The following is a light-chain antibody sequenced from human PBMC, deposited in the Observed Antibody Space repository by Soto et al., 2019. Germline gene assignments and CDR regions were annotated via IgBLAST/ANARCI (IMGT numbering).Light chain of an antibody. Sequence: QSVLTQPASVSGSPEQSITISCTGTSSDVGFYKLVSWYQQYPGKAPKLILYENTKRPSGLSDRFSGSMSDNTASLTISGLQAEDEANYYCGSYATSDTFIFGGGTKVTVL. CDR2: ENT. CDR1: SSDVGFYKL. J-gene: IGLJ2*01. CDR3: GSYATSDTFI. V-gene: IGLV2-23*02.